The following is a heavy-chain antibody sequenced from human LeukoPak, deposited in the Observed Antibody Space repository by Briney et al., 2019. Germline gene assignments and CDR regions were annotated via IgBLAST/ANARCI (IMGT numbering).Heavy chain of an antibody. J-gene: IGHJ4*02. CDR1: GYTFTSYD. D-gene: IGHD6-6*01. CDR2: MNPNSGNT. CDR3: ARATQSIAARPDY. Sequence: GASVKVSCKASGYTFTSYDINWVRQATGQGPEWMGWMNPNSGNTGYAQKFQGRVTITRNTSISTAYMELSSLRSEDTAVYYCARATQSIAARPDYWGQGTLVTVSS. V-gene: IGHV1-8*03.